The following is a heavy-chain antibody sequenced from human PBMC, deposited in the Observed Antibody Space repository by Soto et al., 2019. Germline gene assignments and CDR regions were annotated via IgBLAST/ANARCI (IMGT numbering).Heavy chain of an antibody. CDR1: GYTFTSYA. V-gene: IGHV1-3*01. J-gene: IGHJ4*02. CDR3: ARDRGYSGYDSPFDY. CDR2: INPVNGNT. Sequence: ASVKVSCKASGYTFTSYAMHWVRQAPGQRLEWMGWINPVNGNTKYSQKFQGRVTITTDKSTSTAYMELSSLRSEDTAVYYCARDRGYSGYDSPFDYWGQGTLVTVSS. D-gene: IGHD5-12*01.